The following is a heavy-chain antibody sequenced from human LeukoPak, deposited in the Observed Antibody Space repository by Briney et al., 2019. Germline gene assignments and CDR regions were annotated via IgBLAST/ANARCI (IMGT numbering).Heavy chain of an antibody. Sequence: GGSLRLSCAASGFTFSSYWMSWVRQAPGKGLEWVANIKQDGSEKYYVDSVKGRFTISRDNAKNSLYLQMNSLRAEDTAVYYCARGYCSGGSCYFLVSAEAFDIWGQGTMVTVSS. CDR1: GFTFSSYW. CDR2: IKQDGSEK. J-gene: IGHJ3*02. D-gene: IGHD2-15*01. CDR3: ARGYCSGGSCYFLVSAEAFDI. V-gene: IGHV3-7*01.